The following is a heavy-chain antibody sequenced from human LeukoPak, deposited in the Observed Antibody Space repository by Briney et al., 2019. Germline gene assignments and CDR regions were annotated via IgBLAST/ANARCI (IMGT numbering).Heavy chain of an antibody. CDR2: ISGSGGST. CDR1: GLTFSSYA. Sequence: GGSLRLSCAASGLTFSSYAMSWVRQAPGKGLEWVSAISGSGGSTYYADSVKGRFTISRDNSKNTLYLQMNSLRAEDTAVYYCAKPPYSSSWYYFDYWGQGTLVTVSS. D-gene: IGHD6-13*01. V-gene: IGHV3-23*01. J-gene: IGHJ4*02. CDR3: AKPPYSSSWYYFDY.